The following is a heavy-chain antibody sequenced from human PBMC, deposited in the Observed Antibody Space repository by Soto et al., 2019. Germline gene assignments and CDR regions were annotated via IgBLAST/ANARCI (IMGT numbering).Heavy chain of an antibody. D-gene: IGHD2-21*01. CDR1: GYNFPDYW. CDR2: IYPGDSDT. V-gene: IGHV5-51*01. CDR3: ARPGEDGHTQLRLTWFDP. J-gene: IGHJ5*02. Sequence: PGESLKISCKGLGYNFPDYWIAWVRQMPGKVLEYMGIIYPGDSDTRYSPSFQGQVTISADKSISTAYLQWNSLEASDTAMYYCARPGEDGHTQLRLTWFDPWGQGXLVTVYS.